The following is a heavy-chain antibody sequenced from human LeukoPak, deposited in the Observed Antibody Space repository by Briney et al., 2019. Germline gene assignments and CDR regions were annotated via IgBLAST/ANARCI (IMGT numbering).Heavy chain of an antibody. Sequence: GGSLRLSCAASGFTFEKFAMNWVRQAPGKGLECVSTITGSGSDTLYADSVKGRALISRDTSKATMYLQMQSLRAEATALYYCAKNDTWGRVEDSFDAWGQGTMVIVSS. J-gene: IGHJ3*01. D-gene: IGHD5-24*01. CDR3: AKNDTWGRVEDSFDA. V-gene: IGHV3-23*01. CDR2: ITGSGSDT. CDR1: GFTFEKFA.